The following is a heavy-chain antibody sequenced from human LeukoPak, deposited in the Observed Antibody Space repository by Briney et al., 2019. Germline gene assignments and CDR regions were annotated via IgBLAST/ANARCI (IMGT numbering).Heavy chain of an antibody. V-gene: IGHV3-74*01. CDR3: VSIPGD. CDR2: INSDGSST. J-gene: IGHJ4*02. Sequence: GGSPRLSCAASGFTFSSYWMHWVRQAPGKGLVWVSRINSDGSSTSYADSVKGRFTISRDNAKNTLYLQMNTLRAEDTAVYYCVSIPGDWGQGILVTVSS. D-gene: IGHD7-27*01. CDR1: GFTFSSYW.